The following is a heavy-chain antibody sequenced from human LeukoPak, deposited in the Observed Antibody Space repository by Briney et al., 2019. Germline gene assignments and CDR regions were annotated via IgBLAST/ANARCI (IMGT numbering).Heavy chain of an antibody. D-gene: IGHD6-19*01. J-gene: IGHJ3*02. V-gene: IGHV3-30-3*01. CDR2: ISYDGSNK. CDR3: AREAVAVPDAFDI. CDR1: GFTFSSYA. Sequence: GGSLRLSCAASGFTFSSYAMHWVRQAPGKGLEWVAVISYDGSNKYYADSVKGRFTISRDNSKNTLYLQMNSLRAEDTAVYYCAREAVAVPDAFDIWGQGTMVTVSS.